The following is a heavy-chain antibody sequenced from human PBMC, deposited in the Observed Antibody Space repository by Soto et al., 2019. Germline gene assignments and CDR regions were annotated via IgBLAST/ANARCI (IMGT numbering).Heavy chain of an antibody. V-gene: IGHV3-23*01. D-gene: IGHD3-9*01. J-gene: IGHJ4*02. CDR3: AKGPEYDILTGCDY. CDR2: ISGGGGST. Sequence: EVQLLESGGGFVQPGESLRLSCAASGFTFSLSAMSWVRQAPGRGLEWVSSISGGGGSTEYADSVKGRFTISRDNFKDTVHLQMNSMRAEDTAVYYCAKGPEYDILTGCDYWGQGALVTVSS. CDR1: GFTFSLSA.